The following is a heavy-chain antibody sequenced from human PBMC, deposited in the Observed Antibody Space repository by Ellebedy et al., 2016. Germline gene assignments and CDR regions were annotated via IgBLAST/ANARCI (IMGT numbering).Heavy chain of an antibody. CDR1: GYSFTIYW. V-gene: IGHV5-51*01. J-gene: IGHJ6*03. D-gene: IGHD6-13*01. CDR3: ARSEGIAAAGIWRPDRHYYYMDV. Sequence: GESLKISXKGSGYSFTIYWIGWVRQMPGKGLEWMGIIYPGDSDTRYSPSFQGQVTISADKSISTAYLQWSSLKASDTAMYYCARSEGIAAAGIWRPDRHYYYMDVWGKGTTVTVSS. CDR2: IYPGDSDT.